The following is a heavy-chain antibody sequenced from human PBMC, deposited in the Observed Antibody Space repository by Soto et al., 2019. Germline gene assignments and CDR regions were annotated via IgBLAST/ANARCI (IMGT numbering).Heavy chain of an antibody. J-gene: IGHJ4*02. Sequence: QVQLVQSGAEVKKPGASVTVSCKASGYTFTTHYLHWLRQAPGQGLEWLGIINPSGGRKTYALKFHGIIYRTSDTSTNTVYMELSSLRSEDTAVYYCARAGENYGAGTFSPPVRYYFNSWGQGTLVTVSS. CDR1: GYTFTTHY. CDR3: ARAGENYGAGTFSPPVRYYFNS. V-gene: IGHV1-46*01. CDR2: INPSGGRK. D-gene: IGHD3-10*01.